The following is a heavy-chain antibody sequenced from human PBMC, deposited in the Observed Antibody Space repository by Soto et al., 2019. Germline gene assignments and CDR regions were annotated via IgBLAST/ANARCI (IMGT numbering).Heavy chain of an antibody. D-gene: IGHD7-27*01. CDR2: INPSGGST. V-gene: IGHV1-46*01. J-gene: IGHJ6*02. Sequence: ASVKVSCKASGYTFTSYYMHWVRQAPGQGLEWMGIINPSGGSTSYAQKFQGRVTMTRDTSTSTVYMELSSLRPEDTAVYYCARSDGAGEGTSGSYYYYGMDVWGQGTTVTVSS. CDR1: GYTFTSYY. CDR3: ARSDGAGEGTSGSYYYYGMDV.